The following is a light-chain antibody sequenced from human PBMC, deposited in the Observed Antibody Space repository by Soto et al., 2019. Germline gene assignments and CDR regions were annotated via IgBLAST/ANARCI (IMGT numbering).Light chain of an antibody. CDR2: SNN. J-gene: IGLJ2*01. V-gene: IGLV1-44*01. Sequence: QSVLTQPPSASGTPGQGVIISCSGGSTNIGSNAVNWYQQLPGTAPKLLIYSNNQRPSGIADRFSGSKSGTSASLAISGLQSEDEADYYCAAWDDSLNVVLFGGGTKVTVL. CDR1: STNIGSNA. CDR3: AAWDDSLNVVL.